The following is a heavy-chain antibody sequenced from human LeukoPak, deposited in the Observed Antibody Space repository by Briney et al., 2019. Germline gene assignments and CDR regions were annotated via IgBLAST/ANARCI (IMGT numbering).Heavy chain of an antibody. J-gene: IGHJ4*02. CDR2: IRYDGTNK. D-gene: IGHD6-19*01. Sequence: PGGSLRLSCEVSGIIFSGYGIHWVRQAPGKGLEWVAFIRYDGTNKYYADSVKGRFTISRDNSNNTLYLQMNSLRVEDTAVYYCAKVGSGWYGVDYWGQGTLVTVS. V-gene: IGHV3-30*02. CDR3: AKVGSGWYGVDY. CDR1: GIIFSGYG.